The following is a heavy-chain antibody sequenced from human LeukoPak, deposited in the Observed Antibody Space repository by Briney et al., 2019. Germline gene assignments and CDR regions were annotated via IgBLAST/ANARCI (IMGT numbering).Heavy chain of an antibody. V-gene: IGHV4-34*01. CDR2: IYYSGST. CDR3: ATPGSYDPFGY. D-gene: IGHD1-26*01. J-gene: IGHJ4*02. CDR1: GGSFSGYY. Sequence: SETLSLTCAVYGGSFSGYYWSWIRQPPGKGLEWIGSIYYSGSTYYNPSLKSRVTISVDTSKNQFSLKLSSVTAADTAVYYCATPGSYDPFGYWGQGTLVTVSS.